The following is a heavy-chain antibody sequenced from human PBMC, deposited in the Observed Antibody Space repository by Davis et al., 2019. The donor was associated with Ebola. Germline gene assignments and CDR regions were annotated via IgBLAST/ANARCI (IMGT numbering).Heavy chain of an antibody. Sequence: PRGSLRLSCAASGFTFSSYWMHWVRQAPGKGLVWVSRINSDGSSTSYADSVKGRFTISRDNAKNTLYLQMNSLRAEDTAVYYCAREGYCSGGSCYYFDYWGQGTLVTVSS. V-gene: IGHV3-74*01. J-gene: IGHJ4*02. CDR3: AREGYCSGGSCYYFDY. D-gene: IGHD2-15*01. CDR2: INSDGSST. CDR1: GFTFSSYW.